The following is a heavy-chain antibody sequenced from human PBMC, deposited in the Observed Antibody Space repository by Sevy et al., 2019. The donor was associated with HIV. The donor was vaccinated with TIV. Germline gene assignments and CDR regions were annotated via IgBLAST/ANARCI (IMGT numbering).Heavy chain of an antibody. J-gene: IGHJ4*02. V-gene: IGHV4-39*01. CDR2: IYYSGST. CDR3: ATRGSVSLVWDY. Sequence: SETLSLTCTVSGGSISSSSTYWGWIRQPPGKGLKWIGNIYYSGSTYYNPSLKSRVTISLDTSKNQFSLRLSSVTAADTAVYYCATRGSVSLVWDYWGQGTLVTVSS. D-gene: IGHD3-16*01. CDR1: GGSISSSSTY.